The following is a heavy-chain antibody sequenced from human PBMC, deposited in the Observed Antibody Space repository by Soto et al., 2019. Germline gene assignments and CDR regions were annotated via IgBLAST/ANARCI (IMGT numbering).Heavy chain of an antibody. CDR2: TNNDGSSA. J-gene: IGHJ4*02. V-gene: IGHV3-74*03. CDR3: ARDRGYGTPFDY. Sequence: PGGSLRLSCAASGFSFSSYWIHWVRQAPGKGPVWVSRTNNDGSSAEYADSVKGRFTISRDNAKNTLYLQMNSLRAEDTAVYYCARDRGYGTPFDYWGQGTLVTVSS. D-gene: IGHD5-12*01. CDR1: GFSFSSYW.